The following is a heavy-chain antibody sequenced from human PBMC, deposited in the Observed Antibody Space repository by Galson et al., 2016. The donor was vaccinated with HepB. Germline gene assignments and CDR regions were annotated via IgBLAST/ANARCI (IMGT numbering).Heavy chain of an antibody. CDR1: GFTFTDHY. Sequence: SLRLSCAASGFTFTDHYMSWIRQTPVKGLEWVAVISYDGSNKYYADSVKGRFTISRDNSKNTLYLQMNSLRAEDTAVYYCASSSYYIYWGQGTLVTVSS. CDR3: ASSSYYIY. CDR2: ISYDGSNK. D-gene: IGHD2/OR15-2a*01. J-gene: IGHJ4*02. V-gene: IGHV3-30*03.